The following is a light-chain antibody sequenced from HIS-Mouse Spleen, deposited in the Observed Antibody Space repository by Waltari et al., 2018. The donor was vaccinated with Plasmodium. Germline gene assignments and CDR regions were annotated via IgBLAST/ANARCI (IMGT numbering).Light chain of an antibody. V-gene: IGKV3-20*01. J-gene: IGKJ2*01. CDR3: QQYGSSPPYT. CDR1: QRVSSSY. Sequence: EIVLTQSPGTLSLSQGERATLSCRASQRVSSSYLAWYQQKPGQAPRLLIYGASSRATGIPDRLSVSGSGTDFTFTISRLEPEDFAVYYCQQYGSSPPYTFGQGTKLEIK. CDR2: GAS.